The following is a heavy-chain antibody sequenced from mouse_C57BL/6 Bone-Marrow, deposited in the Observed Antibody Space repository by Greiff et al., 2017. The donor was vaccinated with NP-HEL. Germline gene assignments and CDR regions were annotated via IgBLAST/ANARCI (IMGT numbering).Heavy chain of an antibody. D-gene: IGHD2-5*01. CDR1: EYEFPSHD. Sequence: VQLQQSGGGLVQPGESLKLSCESNEYEFPSHDMSWVRKTPEKRLELVAAINSDGGSTYYPDTMERRFIISRDNTKKTLYLQMSSLRSEDTALYYCARRGYYYSNYVTFAYWGQGTLVTVSA. J-gene: IGHJ3*01. CDR3: ARRGYYYSNYVTFAY. CDR2: INSDGGST. V-gene: IGHV5-2*01.